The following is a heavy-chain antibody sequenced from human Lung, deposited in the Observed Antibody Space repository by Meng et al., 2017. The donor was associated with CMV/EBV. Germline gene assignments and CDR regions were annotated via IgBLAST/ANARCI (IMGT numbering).Heavy chain of an antibody. CDR3: AREGITGTTGFDP. Sequence: SETXSLXCAVYGGSFSGYYWSWIRQPPGKGLEWIGEINHSGSTNYNPSLKSRVNISVDTSKNQFSRRLSSVTAADTAVYYCAREGITGTTGFDPWGQGTLVTVSS. CDR2: INHSGST. D-gene: IGHD1-7*01. V-gene: IGHV4-34*01. CDR1: GGSFSGYY. J-gene: IGHJ5*02.